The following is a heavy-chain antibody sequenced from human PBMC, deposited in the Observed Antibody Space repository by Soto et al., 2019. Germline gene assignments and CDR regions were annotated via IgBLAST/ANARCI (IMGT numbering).Heavy chain of an antibody. CDR2: IYPGDSDT. V-gene: IGHV5-51*01. Sequence: GESLKISCKGSGYRFIDYWIGWVRQMPGKGLEWMGIIYPGDSDTKYTPSFQGQVTISADKSITTVFLQWSSLRASDTAMYYCARQIYDSDTGPNFQYYFDSWGQGTPVTVSS. CDR1: GYRFIDYW. CDR3: ARQIYDSDTGPNFQYYFDS. D-gene: IGHD3-22*01. J-gene: IGHJ4*02.